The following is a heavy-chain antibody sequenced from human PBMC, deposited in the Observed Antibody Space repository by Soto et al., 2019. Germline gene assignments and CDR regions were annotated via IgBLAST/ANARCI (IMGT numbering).Heavy chain of an antibody. D-gene: IGHD6-19*01. J-gene: IGHJ4*02. CDR3: ARYRRGTGWYYLDY. V-gene: IGHV4-59*01. CDR2: IYDSGST. CDR1: GASISGNY. Sequence: QVQLQESGPGLVKPSETLSLTCTVSGASISGNYWSWIRQPPGKDLEWIGYIYDSGSTNYSPSLQXXVXMSIDRSKNQFSLALTSVTAADTAVYFCARYRRGTGWYYLDYWGQGILVTVSS.